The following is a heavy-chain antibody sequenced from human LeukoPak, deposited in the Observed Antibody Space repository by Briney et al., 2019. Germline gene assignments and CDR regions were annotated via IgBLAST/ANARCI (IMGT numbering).Heavy chain of an antibody. CDR2: ISSSSSTI. CDR3: ARDGRRDLQYFDY. D-gene: IGHD5-24*01. J-gene: IGHJ4*02. Sequence: PGGSLRLSCAASGFTFSSYSMNWVRQAPGKGLEWVSYISSSSSTIYYADSVKGRFSISRDNSKNTLFLQMNSLRPEDTALYYCARDGRRDLQYFDYWGQGTLVTVSS. CDR1: GFTFSSYS. V-gene: IGHV3-48*01.